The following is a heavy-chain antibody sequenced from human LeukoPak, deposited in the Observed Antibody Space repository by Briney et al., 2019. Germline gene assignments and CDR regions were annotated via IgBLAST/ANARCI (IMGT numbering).Heavy chain of an antibody. CDR1: GFTVSSNY. CDR3: ARVRCSSTSCQRGYYGMDV. Sequence: GGSLRLSCAASGFTVSSNYMSWVRQAPGKGLEWVSVIYSGGSTYYADSVKGRFTISRHNSKNTLYLQMNSLRAEDTAVYYCARVRCSSTSCQRGYYGMDVWGQGTTVTVSS. J-gene: IGHJ6*02. V-gene: IGHV3-53*04. D-gene: IGHD2-2*01. CDR2: IYSGGST.